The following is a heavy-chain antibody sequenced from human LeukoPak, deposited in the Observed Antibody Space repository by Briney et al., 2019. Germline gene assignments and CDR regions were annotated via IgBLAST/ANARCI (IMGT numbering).Heavy chain of an antibody. CDR1: GGSISSSNYY. J-gene: IGHJ6*02. Sequence: SETLSLTCTVSGGSISSSNYYWGWIRQPPGKGLEWIGSFYYSGSTYYNPSLKSRVTISVDTSKNQFSLKLSSVTAADTAVYYCARSWGDYYYYYGMDVWGQGTTVTVSS. V-gene: IGHV4-39*07. D-gene: IGHD3-16*01. CDR2: FYYSGST. CDR3: ARSWGDYYYYYGMDV.